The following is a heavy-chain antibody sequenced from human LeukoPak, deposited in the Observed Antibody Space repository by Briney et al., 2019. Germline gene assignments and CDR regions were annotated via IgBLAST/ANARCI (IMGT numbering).Heavy chain of an antibody. CDR1: GGSISSYY. D-gene: IGHD1-14*01. CDR2: IYYSGST. J-gene: IGHJ6*03. Sequence: SETLSLTCTVSGGSISSYYWSWIRQPPGKGLEWIGYIYYSGSTNYNPSLKSRVTISVDTSKNQFSLKLSSVTAADTAVYYCARHARGLRVPTANFYYYYMDVWGKGTTVTVSS. CDR3: ARHARGLRVPTANFYYYYMDV. V-gene: IGHV4-59*08.